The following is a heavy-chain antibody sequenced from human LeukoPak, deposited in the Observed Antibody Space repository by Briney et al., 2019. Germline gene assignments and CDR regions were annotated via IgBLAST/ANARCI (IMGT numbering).Heavy chain of an antibody. Sequence: ESLKISCKGSGYSFTSYWIGWVRQMPGKGLEWMGIINPADSDTRYSLSIQGQVTISADRSISTAYLQWSSLKASDTAIYYCARGEGGYNYAFWGQGTLVSVSS. CDR1: GYSFTSYW. CDR3: ARGEGGYNYAF. V-gene: IGHV5-51*01. CDR2: INPADSDT. D-gene: IGHD5-24*01. J-gene: IGHJ4*02.